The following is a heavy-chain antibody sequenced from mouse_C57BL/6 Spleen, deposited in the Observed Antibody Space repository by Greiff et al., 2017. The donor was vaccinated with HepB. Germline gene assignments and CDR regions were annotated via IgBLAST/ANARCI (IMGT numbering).Heavy chain of an antibody. D-gene: IGHD2-4*01. V-gene: IGHV5-17*01. CDR2: ISSGSSTI. CDR3: ARPYYDYDGGAWFAY. J-gene: IGHJ3*01. Sequence: EVMLVESGGGLVKPGGSLKLSCAASGFTFSDYGMHWVRQAPEKGLEWVAYISSGSSTIYYADTVKGRFTISRDNAKNTLFLQMTSLRSEDTAMYYCARPYYDYDGGAWFAYWGQGTLVTVSA. CDR1: GFTFSDYG.